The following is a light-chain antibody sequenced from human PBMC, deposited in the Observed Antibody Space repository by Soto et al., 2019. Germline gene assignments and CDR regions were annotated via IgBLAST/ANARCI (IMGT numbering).Light chain of an antibody. J-gene: IGKJ1*01. CDR2: DAS. Sequence: EIVLTQSPATLSLSPGERATLSCRASQSVRSSLACYQQKLGQAPRLLIYDASNRATGIPARFSGSGSGTDFTLTISSLEPEDFAVYYCQQRSNWPPTWTFGQGNKVEIK. CDR1: QSVRSS. V-gene: IGKV3-11*01. CDR3: QQRSNWPPTWT.